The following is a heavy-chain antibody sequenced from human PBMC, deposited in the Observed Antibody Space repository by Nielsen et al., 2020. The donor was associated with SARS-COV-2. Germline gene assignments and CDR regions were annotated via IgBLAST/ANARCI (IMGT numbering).Heavy chain of an antibody. J-gene: IGHJ4*02. Sequence: WIRQPPGKGLEWVAVISYDGSNKYYADSVKGQFTISRDNSKNTLYLQMNSLRAEDTAVYYCARDGGYCSGGSCYGVLDYWGQGTLVTVSS. CDR2: ISYDGSNK. CDR3: ARDGGYCSGGSCYGVLDY. D-gene: IGHD2-15*01. V-gene: IGHV3-30-3*01.